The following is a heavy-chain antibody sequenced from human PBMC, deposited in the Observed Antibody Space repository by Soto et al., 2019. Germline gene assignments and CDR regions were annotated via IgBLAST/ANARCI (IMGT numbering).Heavy chain of an antibody. Sequence: SETLSLTCTVSGGSISSSSYYWGWIRQPPGKGLEWIGSIYYSGSTYYNPSLKSRVTISVDTSKNQFSLKLSSVTAADTAVYYCASNYGDYVLELDYWGQGTLVTVSS. CDR3: ASNYGDYVLELDY. J-gene: IGHJ4*02. D-gene: IGHD4-17*01. CDR1: GGSISSSSYY. CDR2: IYYSGST. V-gene: IGHV4-39*01.